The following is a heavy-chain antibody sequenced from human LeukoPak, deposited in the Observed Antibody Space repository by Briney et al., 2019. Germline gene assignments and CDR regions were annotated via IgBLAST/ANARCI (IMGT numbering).Heavy chain of an antibody. Sequence: ASVKVSCKASGYTFTDYYIHWVRQAPGQGLEWMGWINPNSGGTKYARRFQGRVTMTRDASISTAYTELSSLRSDATAVYYCARVVDGNNYGAFDIWGQGTVVTVSS. CDR2: INPNSGGT. D-gene: IGHD5-24*01. J-gene: IGHJ3*02. CDR1: GYTFTDYY. CDR3: ARVVDGNNYGAFDI. V-gene: IGHV1-2*02.